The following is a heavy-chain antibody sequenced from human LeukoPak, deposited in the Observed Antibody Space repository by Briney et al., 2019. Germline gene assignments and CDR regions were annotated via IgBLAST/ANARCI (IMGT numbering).Heavy chain of an antibody. CDR3: AKDYGDYGVGYFDY. CDR1: GFTFSSYA. CDR2: ISGSGGGT. J-gene: IGHJ4*02. Sequence: SGGSLRLSCAASGFTFSSYAMSWVRQAPGKGLEWVSAISGSGGGTYYADSVKGRFTISRDNSKNTLYLKMNSLRADDTAVYYCAKDYGDYGVGYFDYWGQGTLVTVSS. D-gene: IGHD4-17*01. V-gene: IGHV3-23*01.